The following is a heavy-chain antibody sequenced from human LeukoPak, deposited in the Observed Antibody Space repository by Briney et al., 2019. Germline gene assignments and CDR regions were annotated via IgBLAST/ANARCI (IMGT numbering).Heavy chain of an antibody. J-gene: IGHJ4*02. Sequence: ASVKVSCKASGYTFTSYYVHWVRQAPGQGLEWMGIINPSGGSTSYAQKFQGRVTMTRDMSTSTVYMELSSLRSEDTAVYYCARDGRGYSYGYYFDYWGQGTLVTVSS. D-gene: IGHD5-18*01. CDR3: ARDGRGYSYGYYFDY. CDR1: GYTFTSYY. V-gene: IGHV1-46*01. CDR2: INPSGGST.